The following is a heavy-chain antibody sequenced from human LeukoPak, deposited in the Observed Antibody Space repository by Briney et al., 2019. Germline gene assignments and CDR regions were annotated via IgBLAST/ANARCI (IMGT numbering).Heavy chain of an antibody. CDR3: ARVGAYSSSWCLNY. Sequence: GGSLRLSCAASGFTFDDYGMSWVRQAPGKGLEWVSGINWNGGSIGYADSVKGRFTISRDNAKNSLYLQMNSLRAEDTALYYCARVGAYSSSWCLNYWGQGTLVTVSS. D-gene: IGHD6-6*01. CDR1: GFTFDDYG. CDR2: INWNGGSI. V-gene: IGHV3-20*04. J-gene: IGHJ4*02.